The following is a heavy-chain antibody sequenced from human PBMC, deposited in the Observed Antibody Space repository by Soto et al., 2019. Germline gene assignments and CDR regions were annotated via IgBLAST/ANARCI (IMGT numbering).Heavy chain of an antibody. Sequence: ASVKVSCKTSGYTFTRNGISWVRQAPGQGLEWMGWISPKSGSIKYSQKFQGRVIMTTDTSTSTAYMEVRSLRSDDTAVSYCVKDRASNSWPSRDVWGQGTTVTVSS. CDR3: VKDRASNSWPSRDV. J-gene: IGHJ6*02. CDR2: ISPKSGSI. CDR1: GYTFTRNG. D-gene: IGHD2-2*01. V-gene: IGHV1-18*01.